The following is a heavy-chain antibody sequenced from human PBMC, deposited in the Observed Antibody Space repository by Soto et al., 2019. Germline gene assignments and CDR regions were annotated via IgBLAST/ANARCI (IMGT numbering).Heavy chain of an antibody. CDR3: VRDSSSLFYYYYGMDV. D-gene: IGHD6-13*01. CDR1: GYIFTNFG. Sequence: QVQLKQSGPEVRKPGASVRVSCKASGYIFTNFGISWVRQAPGQGLEWMGWISGYNDNTHYAQKLQGRVSMTTDTSTGTAYMDLRSLRSDDTAIYYCVRDSSSLFYYYYGMDVWGQGTTVTVSS. J-gene: IGHJ6*02. CDR2: ISGYNDNT. V-gene: IGHV1-18*01.